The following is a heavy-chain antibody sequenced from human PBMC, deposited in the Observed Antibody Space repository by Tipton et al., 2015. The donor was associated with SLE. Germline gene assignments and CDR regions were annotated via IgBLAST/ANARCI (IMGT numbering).Heavy chain of an antibody. V-gene: IGHV4-31*03. CDR1: GGSISSNNFF. Sequence: GLVKPSETLSLTCSVSGGSISSNNFFWSWLRQHPGKGLEWIGYIYYSGSAFYNPSLKSRVTMSVDTSKNQFSLKLSFVTAADTAFYYCARIEDFWSGRIDYWGQGTLITVSA. D-gene: IGHD3-3*01. CDR2: IYYSGSA. J-gene: IGHJ4*02. CDR3: ARIEDFWSGRIDY.